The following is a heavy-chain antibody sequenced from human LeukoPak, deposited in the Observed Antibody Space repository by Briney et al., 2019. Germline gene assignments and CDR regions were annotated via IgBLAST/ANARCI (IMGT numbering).Heavy chain of an antibody. J-gene: IGHJ4*02. V-gene: IGHV3-48*01. D-gene: IGHD6-13*01. CDR1: GFTFSSYS. CDR2: ISSSSSTI. Sequence: GGSLRLSCAASGFTFSSYSMNWARQAPGKGLEWVSYISSSSSTIYYADSVKGRFTISRDNAKNSLYLQMNSLRVEDTAVYYCAKRIAAAGKYYFDYWGQGTLVTVSS. CDR3: AKRIAAAGKYYFDY.